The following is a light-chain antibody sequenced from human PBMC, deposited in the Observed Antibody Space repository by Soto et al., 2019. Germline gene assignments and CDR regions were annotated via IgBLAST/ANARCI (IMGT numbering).Light chain of an antibody. CDR3: CSYAGSSTFNYV. CDR1: SSDVGSYNL. Sequence: QSELTQPASVAGSPGQSITISCTGTSSDVGSYNLVSWYQQHPGKAAKLMIYEGSKRPSGVSNRFSGSKSGNTASLTISGLQAEDEADYYCCSYAGSSTFNYVFGTGTKVTVL. V-gene: IGLV2-23*01. J-gene: IGLJ1*01. CDR2: EGS.